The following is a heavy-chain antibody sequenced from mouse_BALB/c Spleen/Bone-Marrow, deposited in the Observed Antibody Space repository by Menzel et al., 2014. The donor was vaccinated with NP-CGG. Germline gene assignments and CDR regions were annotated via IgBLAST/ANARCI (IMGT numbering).Heavy chain of an antibody. V-gene: IGHV14-3*02. J-gene: IGHJ4*01. D-gene: IGHD2-1*01. CDR1: GFNIXDTY. Sequence: VQLKQSGAELAKPGASVKLSCTASGFNIXDTYMHWVKQRPEQGLEWIGRIDPANGNTKYDPKFQGKATITADTSSNTAYLQLSSLTSEDTAVYYCARYGNYCYAMDYWGQGTSVTVSS. CDR3: ARYGNYCYAMDY. CDR2: IDPANGNT.